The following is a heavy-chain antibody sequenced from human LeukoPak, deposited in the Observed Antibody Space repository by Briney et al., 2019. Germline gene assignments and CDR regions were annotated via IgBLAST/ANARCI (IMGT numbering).Heavy chain of an antibody. J-gene: IGHJ6*02. V-gene: IGHV4-59*08. D-gene: IGHD4-11*01. CDR3: ARTQGWGTVRTGYYYGMDV. Sequence: SETLSLTCTVSGGSISGSYWSWIRQPPGKGLEWIGYIYYSETYYNPSLKSRVTISLDTSKNQFSLNLRFVTTADTAVYFCARTQGWGTVRTGYYYGMDVWGQGTTVTVSS. CDR2: IYYSET. CDR1: GGSISGSY.